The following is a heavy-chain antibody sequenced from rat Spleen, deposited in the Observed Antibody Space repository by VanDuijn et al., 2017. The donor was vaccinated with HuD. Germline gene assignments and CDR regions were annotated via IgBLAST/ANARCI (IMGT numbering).Heavy chain of an antibody. Sequence: EVQLVESGGGLVQPGRSLKLSCAASGFTFSDYYMAWVRQAPKKGLEWVASISYEGSSTYYGDSVKGRFTISRDNAKRTLYLQMDSLRSEDTATYYCATLTPLFAYWGQGTLVTVSS. CDR2: ISYEGSST. J-gene: IGHJ3*01. CDR1: GFTFSDYY. V-gene: IGHV5-22*01. D-gene: IGHD3-4*01. CDR3: ATLTPLFAY.